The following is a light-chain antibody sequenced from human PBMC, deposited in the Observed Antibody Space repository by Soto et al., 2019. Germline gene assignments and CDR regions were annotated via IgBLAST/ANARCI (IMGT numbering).Light chain of an antibody. CDR3: QHYGA. Sequence: EIVLTQSTGSLSLSPWERAPLSCRASQTVSSTYLAWYQQRPGQAPRPLIFGTSNRATDIPDRFSGSGSGTDFTLTISRLEPEDFAVYFCQHYGAFGQGTKVDIK. CDR2: GTS. J-gene: IGKJ1*01. CDR1: QTVSSTY. V-gene: IGKV3-20*01.